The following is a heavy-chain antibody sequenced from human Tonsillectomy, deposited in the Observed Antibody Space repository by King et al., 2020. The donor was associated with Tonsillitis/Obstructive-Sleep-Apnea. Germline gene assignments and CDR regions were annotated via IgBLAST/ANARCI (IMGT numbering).Heavy chain of an antibody. CDR2: ISISSSYI. D-gene: IGHD3-22*01. J-gene: IGHJ6*03. CDR3: ARGHYYDSSGYYMDV. Sequence: VQLVESGGGLVKPGGSLRLSCAASEFTFRSYSMNWVRQAPGKGLGWVSSISISSSYIYTAVSVKGRFTLSRETAKNSLYLQMNRLRAEDPAVYYFARGHYYDSSGYYMDVWGKGTTVTVSS. CDR1: EFTFRSYS. V-gene: IGHV3-21*01.